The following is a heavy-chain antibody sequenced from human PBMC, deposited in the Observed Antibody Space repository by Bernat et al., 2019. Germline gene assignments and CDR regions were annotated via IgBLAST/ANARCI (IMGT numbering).Heavy chain of an antibody. J-gene: IGHJ4*02. D-gene: IGHD5-12*01. CDR3: AQRGYSSYDYYY. V-gene: IGHV3-66*01. Sequence: EVQLVESGGGLVQPGGSLRLSCAASGFTVSSNYMSWVHQAPGKGLEWVSVIYSGGSTYYADSVKGRFTIFRDNSKNTLYLQMNSLRAEDTAVYYCAQRGYSSYDYYYWGQGTLVTVSS. CDR1: GFTVSSNY. CDR2: IYSGGST.